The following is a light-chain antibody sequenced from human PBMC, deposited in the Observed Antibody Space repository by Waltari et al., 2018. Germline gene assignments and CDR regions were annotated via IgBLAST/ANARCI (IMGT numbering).Light chain of an antibody. CDR2: AAS. J-gene: IGKJ4*01. CDR3: QKYNSAPLT. Sequence: DIQLNQSPTSLSAYVGERVNNTCRPSQAISNYLAWYQQKPGKVPKLLIYAASILQSGVPSRFSGTGSGTGFSLTISSLQPEDVATYYCQKYNSAPLTFGGGTKVEIK. CDR1: QAISNY. V-gene: IGKV1-27*01.